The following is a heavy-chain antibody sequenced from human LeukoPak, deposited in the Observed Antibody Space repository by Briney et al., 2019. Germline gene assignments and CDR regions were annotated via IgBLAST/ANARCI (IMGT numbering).Heavy chain of an antibody. D-gene: IGHD1-26*01. CDR1: GGSFSGYY. V-gene: IGHV4-34*01. CDR2: INHSGST. CDR3: ARPRLSGSYYRVFDY. J-gene: IGHJ4*02. Sequence: PSETLSLTCAVYGGSFSGYYWSWIRQPPGKGLEWIGEINHSGSTNYNPSLKSRVTISVDTSKNQFSLKLSSVTAADTAVYYCARPRLSGSYYRVFDYWGQGTLVTVPS.